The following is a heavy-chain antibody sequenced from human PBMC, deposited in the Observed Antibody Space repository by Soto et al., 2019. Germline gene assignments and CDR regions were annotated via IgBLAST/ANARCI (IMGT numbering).Heavy chain of an antibody. D-gene: IGHD6-19*01. J-gene: IGHJ4*02. V-gene: IGHV3-48*03. CDR2: ISSSGSTI. CDR3: ARVTGTAVHFDY. Sequence: RGSLILSCASSVFTFSIYEMDWVRQAPGKGLDWVSYISSSGSTIYYADSVKGRFTISRDNAKNSLYLQMNSLRAEDTAVYYCARVTGTAVHFDYWGQGTMVTVSS. CDR1: VFTFSIYE.